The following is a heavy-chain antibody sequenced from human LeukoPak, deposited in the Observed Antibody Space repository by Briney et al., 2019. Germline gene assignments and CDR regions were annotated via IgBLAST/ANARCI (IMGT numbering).Heavy chain of an antibody. CDR1: GYTFTSYY. Sequence: GASVKVSCKASGYTFTSYYMHWVRQAPGRGLEWMGIINPSGGSTSYAQKFQGRVTMTRDTSTSTVYMELSSLRSEDTAVYYCARDGPNGDYLFQHWGQGTLVTVSS. CDR2: INPSGGST. D-gene: IGHD4-17*01. CDR3: ARDGPNGDYLFQH. J-gene: IGHJ1*01. V-gene: IGHV1-46*01.